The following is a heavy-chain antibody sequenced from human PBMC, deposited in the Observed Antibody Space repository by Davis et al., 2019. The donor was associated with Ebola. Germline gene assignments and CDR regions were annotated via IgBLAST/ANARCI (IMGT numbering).Heavy chain of an antibody. CDR2: ISGSGGST. D-gene: IGHD2-15*01. J-gene: IGHJ6*02. Sequence: GESLKISCTDSVITFSSYAMTWVRQAPGKGLEWVSAISGSGGSTYYADSVKGRFTISRDNAKNSLYLQMNSLRAEDTAVYYCARFGYCSGGSSFYYYYGMDVWGQGTTVTVSS. CDR1: VITFSSYA. V-gene: IGHV3-23*01. CDR3: ARFGYCSGGSSFYYYYGMDV.